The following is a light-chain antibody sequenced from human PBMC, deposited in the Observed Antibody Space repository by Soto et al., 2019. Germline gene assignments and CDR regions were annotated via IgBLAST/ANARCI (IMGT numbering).Light chain of an antibody. J-gene: IGKJ4*01. Sequence: VLTQSPATLSLSPGERVTLSCRASRSVSSYLAWYQQTPGQAPRLLISDASNRATGIPARFSGSGSGTYFTLTISSLEPEDVAVYYCQQRSNWHPALTFGGGTKVEIK. CDR1: RSVSSY. CDR3: QQRSNWHPALT. V-gene: IGKV3-11*01. CDR2: DAS.